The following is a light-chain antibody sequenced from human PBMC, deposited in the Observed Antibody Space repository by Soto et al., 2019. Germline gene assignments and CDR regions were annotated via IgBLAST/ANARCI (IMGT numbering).Light chain of an antibody. Sequence: EIVMTQSPATLSVSPGERATLSCRASQSISSSLAWYQQKPGQAPRLLIYGASTGATGIRARFSPSRSGTEKTLTISSLQSEDFAVYYCQQYNTGPTYTFGQGTKLEIK. CDR3: QQYNTGPTYT. CDR2: GAS. V-gene: IGKV3-15*01. J-gene: IGKJ2*01. CDR1: QSISSS.